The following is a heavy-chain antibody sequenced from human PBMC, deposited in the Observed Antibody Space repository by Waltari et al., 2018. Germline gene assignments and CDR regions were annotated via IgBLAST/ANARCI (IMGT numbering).Heavy chain of an antibody. Sequence: QVDLVESGGGVVQPGRSLRPSCAASGLTLSDYGMHWVRQAPGKGLEWVAAMSYDGSNKHYVDSVKGRFTLSRDDSKNTLYLQMNSLTTEDTAVYYCARGFSSWGTFEYWGQGTLVTVSS. V-gene: IGHV3-30*04. J-gene: IGHJ4*02. D-gene: IGHD6-13*01. CDR2: MSYDGSNK. CDR3: ARGFSSWGTFEY. CDR1: GLTLSDYG.